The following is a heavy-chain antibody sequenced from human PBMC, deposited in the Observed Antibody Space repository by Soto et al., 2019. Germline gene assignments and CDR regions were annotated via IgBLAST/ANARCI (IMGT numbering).Heavy chain of an antibody. D-gene: IGHD1-26*01. CDR2: MSGSGGST. V-gene: IGHV3-23*01. J-gene: IGHJ4*02. Sequence: PGGSLRLSCAASGFTFSSYAMSWVRQAPGKGLEWVSAMSGSGGSTYYADSVKGRFTISRDNSKNTLYLQMNSLRAEDTAVYYCAKGRGGSYSAPSRWGQGTLVTVSS. CDR3: AKGRGGSYSAPSR. CDR1: GFTFSSYA.